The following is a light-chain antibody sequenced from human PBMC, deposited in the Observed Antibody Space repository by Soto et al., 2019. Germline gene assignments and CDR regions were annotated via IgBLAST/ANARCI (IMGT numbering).Light chain of an antibody. CDR1: SSDVGGYNY. V-gene: IGLV2-14*01. J-gene: IGLJ1*01. CDR2: EVS. CDR3: NSFGSTSTRYG. Sequence: QSGLTQPASVSGSPGQSMTLSCTGTSSDVGGYNYVSWYQQHPGKAPKLMIYEVSNRPSGVSNRFSGSKSGNTASLTISGLPGEDGGDYFRNSFGSTSTRYGFGTGTKLTVL.